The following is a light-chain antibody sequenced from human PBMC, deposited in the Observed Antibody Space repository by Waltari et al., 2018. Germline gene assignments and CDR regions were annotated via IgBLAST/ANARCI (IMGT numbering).Light chain of an antibody. CDR3: LLYYGGAWV. Sequence: QTVVTQEPSLTVSPGGTVTLTCASSTGAVTSGYYLSWFQQKPGQAPRALIYSTINKHSATPARCSGSRLGGKSALTLSGVQPEDEAEYYCLLYYGGAWVFGGGTKLTVL. J-gene: IGLJ3*02. V-gene: IGLV7-43*01. CDR1: TGAVTSGYY. CDR2: STI.